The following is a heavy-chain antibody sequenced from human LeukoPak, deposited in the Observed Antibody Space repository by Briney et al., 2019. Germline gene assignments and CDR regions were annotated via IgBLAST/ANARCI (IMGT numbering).Heavy chain of an antibody. CDR3: ARLDYYDSSDLDY. CDR1: GGSLSSYY. V-gene: IGHV4-59*08. D-gene: IGHD3-22*01. Sequence: SETLSLTCIVPGGSLSSYYWSWIRQPPGEGLGWVGYIYYSGSTNHNPSLKSRVTISVDTSKNQFSLKLSSVTDADTAVYYCARLDYYDSSDLDYWGQGTLVPVSS. J-gene: IGHJ4*02. CDR2: IYYSGST.